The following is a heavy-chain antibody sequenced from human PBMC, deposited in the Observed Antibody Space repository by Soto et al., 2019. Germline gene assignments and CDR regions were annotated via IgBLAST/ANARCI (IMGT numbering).Heavy chain of an antibody. Sequence: GASVKVSCKASGGSFGSSAVSWVRQAPGQGLEWMGGITPVFGAPKYAQKFQGRVTITADESTSTAYMELTSLRSEDTAMYYCARQRWVVTAIDYWGQGTLVTVSS. CDR3: ARQRWVVTAIDY. V-gene: IGHV1-69*13. CDR2: ITPVFGAP. J-gene: IGHJ4*02. D-gene: IGHD2-21*02. CDR1: GGSFGSSA.